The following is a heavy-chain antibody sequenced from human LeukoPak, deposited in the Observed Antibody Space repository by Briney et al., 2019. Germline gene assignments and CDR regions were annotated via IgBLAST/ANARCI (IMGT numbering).Heavy chain of an antibody. CDR2: INHSGST. J-gene: IGHJ4*02. V-gene: IGHV4-34*01. Sequence: SETLSLTCAVYGGSFSGYYWSWIRQPPGKGLEWIGEINHSGSTNYNPSLKSRVTISVDTSKNQFSLKLSSVAAADTAVYYCARGLGVVVPAATGFFDYWGQGTLVTVSS. D-gene: IGHD2-2*01. CDR1: GGSFSGYY. CDR3: ARGLGVVVPAATGFFDY.